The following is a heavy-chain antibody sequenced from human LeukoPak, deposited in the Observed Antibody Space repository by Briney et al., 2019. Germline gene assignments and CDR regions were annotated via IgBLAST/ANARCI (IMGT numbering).Heavy chain of an antibody. Sequence: ASVKVSCKVSGYTLTELSMHWVRQAPGKGLEWMGGFDPEDGETIYAQKFQGRVTMTEDTSTDTAYMELSSLRSEDTAVYYCARAAYYDFWSGPAAFDIWGQGTMVTVSS. J-gene: IGHJ3*02. V-gene: IGHV1-24*01. CDR2: FDPEDGET. D-gene: IGHD3-3*01. CDR3: ARAAYYDFWSGPAAFDI. CDR1: GYTLTELS.